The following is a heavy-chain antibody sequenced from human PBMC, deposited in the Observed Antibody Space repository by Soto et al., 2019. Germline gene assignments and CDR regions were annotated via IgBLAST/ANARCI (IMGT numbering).Heavy chain of an antibody. Sequence: SETLSLTCAVYGGSFSGYYWSWIRQPPGKGLEWIGEINHSGSTNYNPSLKSRVTISVDTSKNQFSLKLSSVTAADTAVYYCATSPGTSDEITGTIGMWGYWGQGTLVTVSS. CDR2: INHSGST. CDR1: GGSFSGYY. CDR3: ATSPGTSDEITGTIGMWGY. V-gene: IGHV4-34*01. D-gene: IGHD1-7*01. J-gene: IGHJ4*02.